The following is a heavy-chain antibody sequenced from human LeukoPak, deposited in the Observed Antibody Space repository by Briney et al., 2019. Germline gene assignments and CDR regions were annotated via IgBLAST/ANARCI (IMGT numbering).Heavy chain of an antibody. J-gene: IGHJ5*02. CDR2: INHSGST. Sequence: SETLSLTCAVYGGSFSGYYWSWIRQPPGKGLEWIGEINHSGSTNYNPSLKSRVTISVDTSKNQFSLKLSSVTTADTAVYYCARGIAAAGTEGNLFDPWGQGTLVTVSS. CDR3: ARGIAAAGTEGNLFDP. D-gene: IGHD6-13*01. V-gene: IGHV4-34*01. CDR1: GGSFSGYY.